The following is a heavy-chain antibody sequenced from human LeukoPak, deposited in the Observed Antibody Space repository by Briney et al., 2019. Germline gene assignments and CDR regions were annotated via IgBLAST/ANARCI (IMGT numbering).Heavy chain of an antibody. Sequence: SETLSLTCSVSDGSISSAGHRWGWIRQSPGKGLEWIGNIYYRGETYYNPSLKSRVTLSVDTSRNQFSLNLSSVTVADTAVYYCAREGRQDYVYFDHWGQGSLVTVSS. CDR3: AREGRQDYVYFDH. D-gene: IGHD4-17*01. J-gene: IGHJ4*02. CDR1: DGSISSAGHR. CDR2: IYYRGET. V-gene: IGHV4-39*02.